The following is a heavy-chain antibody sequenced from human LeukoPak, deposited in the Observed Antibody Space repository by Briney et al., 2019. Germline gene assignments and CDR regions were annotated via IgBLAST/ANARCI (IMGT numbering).Heavy chain of an antibody. CDR3: ATTVAGYSSSWPNDAFDI. Sequence: SETLSLTCTVSGGSISSGGYYWSWIRQHPGKGLEWIGYIYYSGSTYYNPSLKSRVTISVDTSKNQFSLKLSSVTAADTAVYYCATTVAGYSSSWPNDAFDIWGQGTMVTVSS. V-gene: IGHV4-31*03. CDR1: GGSISSGGYY. CDR2: IYYSGST. D-gene: IGHD6-13*01. J-gene: IGHJ3*02.